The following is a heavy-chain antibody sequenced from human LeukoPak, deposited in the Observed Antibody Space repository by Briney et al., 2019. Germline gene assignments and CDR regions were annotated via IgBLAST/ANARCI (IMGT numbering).Heavy chain of an antibody. CDR3: AGVFSGRRPFEL. CDR2: IYYRGTT. V-gene: IGHV4-59*03. CDR1: GGSINDYY. D-gene: IGHD3-10*01. J-gene: IGHJ4*02. Sequence: SETLSLTCTVSGGSINDYYWNWVRQPPGKGLEWIGFIYYRGTTNNNPSLKSRVTTSIDTSKKQFSLNLSSVTAADTAIYYCAGVFSGRRPFELWGQGILVTVSS.